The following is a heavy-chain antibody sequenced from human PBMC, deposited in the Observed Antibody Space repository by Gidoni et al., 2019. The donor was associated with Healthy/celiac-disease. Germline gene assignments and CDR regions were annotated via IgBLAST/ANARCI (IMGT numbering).Heavy chain of an antibody. J-gene: IGHJ4*02. V-gene: IGHV3-48*01. D-gene: IGHD3-10*01. CDR2: ISSSSSTI. Sequence: EVQLVESGGGLVQPGGSLRLSCAASGFTFSRYSMNWVRQAPGKGLEWVSYISSSSSTIYYADSVKGRFTISRDNAKNSLYLQMNSLRAEDTAVYYCARESENYYGSGSIDYWGQGTLVTVSS. CDR1: GFTFSRYS. CDR3: ARESENYYGSGSIDY.